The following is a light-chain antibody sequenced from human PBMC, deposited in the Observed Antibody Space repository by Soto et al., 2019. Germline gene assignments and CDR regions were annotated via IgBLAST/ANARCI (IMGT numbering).Light chain of an antibody. V-gene: IGKV3-15*01. J-gene: IGKJ1*01. Sequence: EIVMTQSPAMLSVSPGERATLSCRASQNVNNRLAWYQQKAGQPPRLLIYGASTRATGIPARFSGSGSGTEFTFTITSLQSEDFAVYYCKHFNSWPLLFGQGTKVEIK. CDR1: QNVNNR. CDR2: GAS. CDR3: KHFNSWPLL.